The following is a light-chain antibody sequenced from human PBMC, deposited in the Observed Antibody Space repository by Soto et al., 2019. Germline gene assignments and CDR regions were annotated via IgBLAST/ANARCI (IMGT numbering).Light chain of an antibody. V-gene: IGKV3-20*01. J-gene: IGKJ3*01. Sequence: EMVLTQSPGTMSLSPGERATLSCRASQSVSSSYLAWYQQKPGQAPRLLIYGASSRATGIPDRFSGSGSGTDFTLTISRLEPEDFEVYYCQQYGSSLFTFGPGTKVDIK. CDR3: QQYGSSLFT. CDR1: QSVSSSY. CDR2: GAS.